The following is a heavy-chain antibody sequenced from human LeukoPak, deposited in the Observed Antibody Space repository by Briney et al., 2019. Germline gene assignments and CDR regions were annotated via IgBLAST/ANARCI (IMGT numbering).Heavy chain of an antibody. V-gene: IGHV1-18*01. CDR3: SREFPFCGADCFSGVFDI. D-gene: IGHD2-21*02. Sequence: ASVKVSCKASGYTFSSYGINWVRQAPGQGLEWMGWISVINSGNTRYAQNFQGRLTMTTDASTTTAYMELRSLRSDDTAVYYCSREFPFCGADCFSGVFDIWGQGTMVTVS. CDR1: GYTFSSYG. CDR2: ISVINSGNT. J-gene: IGHJ3*02.